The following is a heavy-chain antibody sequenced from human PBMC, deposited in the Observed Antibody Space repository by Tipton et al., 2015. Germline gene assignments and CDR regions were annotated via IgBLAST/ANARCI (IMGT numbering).Heavy chain of an antibody. D-gene: IGHD2-15*01. CDR3: ARAGTGFCSGSGCYSYKFVS. J-gene: IGHJ4*02. V-gene: IGHV1-18*01. CDR1: DSSFSTSG. Sequence: QLVQSGAEVKNPGASVKVSCKASDSSFSTSGISWVRQAPGQGFEWMGWISAYNGNRNYAHKFQDRVTLTTDTSTRTAYMELRGLRSDDTAVYYCARAGTGFCSGSGCYSYKFVSWGQGSLVIVSS. CDR2: ISAYNGNR.